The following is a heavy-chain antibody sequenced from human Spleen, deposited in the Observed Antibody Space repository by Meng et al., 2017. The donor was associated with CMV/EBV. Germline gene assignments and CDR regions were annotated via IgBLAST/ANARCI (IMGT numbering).Heavy chain of an antibody. V-gene: IGHV1-46*01. CDR3: ARSPGPGHYGMDV. CDR2: INPSGGST. J-gene: IGHJ6*02. CDR1: GYTFTSYY. Sequence: ASVKVSCKASGYTFTSYYMHWVRQAPGQGLEWMGIINPSGGSTSYAQKFQGRVTMTRDTSTSTVYMELSSLRSEDTAVYYCARSPGPGHYGMDVWGQGTTVTVS.